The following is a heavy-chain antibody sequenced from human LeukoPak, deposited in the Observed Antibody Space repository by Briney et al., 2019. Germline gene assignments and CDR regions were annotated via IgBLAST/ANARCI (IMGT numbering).Heavy chain of an antibody. CDR1: GFSFSSYG. CDR3: ARDNGWSADF. V-gene: IGHV3-7*03. D-gene: IGHD2-15*01. J-gene: IGHJ4*02. CDR2: IKQDGSAK. Sequence: TGGSLRLSCVASGFSFSSYGMTWVRQAPGKGLEWVANIKQDGSAKPYVDSVKGRFTISRDNAKNSLFLQMNSLRAEDTAVYYCARDNGWSADFWGQGTLVTVSS.